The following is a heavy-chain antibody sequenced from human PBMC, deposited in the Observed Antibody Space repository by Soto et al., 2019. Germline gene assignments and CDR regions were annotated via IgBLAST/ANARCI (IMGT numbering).Heavy chain of an antibody. CDR3: ATEPDLRFLEWLPRGT. CDR1: GYTFTNYA. J-gene: IGHJ5*02. D-gene: IGHD3-3*01. Sequence: ASVKVSCKASGYTFTNYAMHWARQAPGQRLEWMGWINAANDHTKYSQKFQGRVTMTRDTSTSTAYMELSRLRSDDTAVYYCATEPDLRFLEWLPRGTWGQGTLVTVSS. CDR2: INAANDHT. V-gene: IGHV1-3*01.